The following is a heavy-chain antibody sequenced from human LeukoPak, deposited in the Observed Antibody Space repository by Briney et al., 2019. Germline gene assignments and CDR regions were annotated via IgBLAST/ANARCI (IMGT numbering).Heavy chain of an antibody. D-gene: IGHD3-9*01. CDR3: TRGRYDILTGYYNPLFDY. CDR1: GFTRGDYA. J-gene: IGHJ4*02. Sequence: GRPMRLSSTASGFTRGDYAMSWVRQAPGKRLEWVGFIRSKAYGGTTEYAASVKGRFTISRDDSKSIAYLQMNSLKTEDTAVYYCTRGRYDILTGYYNPLFDYWGQGTLVTVSS. V-gene: IGHV3-49*04. CDR2: IRSKAYGGTT.